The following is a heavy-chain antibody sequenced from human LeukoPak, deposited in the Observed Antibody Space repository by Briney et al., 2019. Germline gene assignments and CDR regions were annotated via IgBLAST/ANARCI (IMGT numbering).Heavy chain of an antibody. D-gene: IGHD2-21*01. Sequence: PSETLSLTCTVSGGSISTYYWNWIRQHPGKGLEWIGYIYYSGSTYYNPSLKSRVTISVDTSKNQFSLKLSSVTAADTAVYYCARDCGRAYCGVAWGQGTLVTVSS. J-gene: IGHJ5*02. CDR2: IYYSGST. CDR1: GGSISTYY. V-gene: IGHV4-59*06. CDR3: ARDCGRAYCGVA.